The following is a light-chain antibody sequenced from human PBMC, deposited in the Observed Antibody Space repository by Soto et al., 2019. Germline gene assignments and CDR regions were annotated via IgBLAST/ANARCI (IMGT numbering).Light chain of an antibody. Sequence: DIQMTQSPSSLSASVGDRVTITCQASQDISNYLNWYQQKPGKAPKLLIYDASNLETGVPSRFSGSGSGTDFTFTISSLQTEDIATYYCQQYDNLPITFGQGTRLESK. V-gene: IGKV1-33*01. CDR2: DAS. CDR1: QDISNY. CDR3: QQYDNLPIT. J-gene: IGKJ5*01.